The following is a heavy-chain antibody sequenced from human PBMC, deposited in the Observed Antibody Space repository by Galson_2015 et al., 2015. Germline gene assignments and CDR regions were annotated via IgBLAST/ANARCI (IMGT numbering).Heavy chain of an antibody. CDR3: ARWLVGCLDSRLCYYYCGMDV. CDR1: GLTFSSYA. Sequence: SLRLSCAASGLTFSSYAMHWVRQAPGKGLEWVAGISNDGSNTYYADSVKGRFTISSDNSKNTLYLQMNSLRADDTAVYYCARWLVGCLDSRLCYYYCGMDVWGQGTTVTVSS. D-gene: IGHD3/OR15-3a*01. J-gene: IGHJ6*02. V-gene: IGHV3-30-3*01. CDR2: ISNDGSNT.